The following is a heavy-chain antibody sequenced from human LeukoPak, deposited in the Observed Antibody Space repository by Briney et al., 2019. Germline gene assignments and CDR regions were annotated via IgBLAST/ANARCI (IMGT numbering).Heavy chain of an antibody. CDR1: GGSMSNIYY. Sequence: SETLSLTCNVSGGSMSNIYYWGWIRQPPGKGLEWIGYIYYSGSTNYNPSLKSRVTISVDTSKNQFSLKLSSVTAADTAVYYCARTVTTSYYYYGMDVWGQGTTVTVSS. D-gene: IGHD4-17*01. V-gene: IGHV4-61*05. CDR3: ARTVTTSYYYYGMDV. J-gene: IGHJ6*02. CDR2: IYYSGST.